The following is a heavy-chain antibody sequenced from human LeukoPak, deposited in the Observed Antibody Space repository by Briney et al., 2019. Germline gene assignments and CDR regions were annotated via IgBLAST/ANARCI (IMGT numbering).Heavy chain of an antibody. CDR2: ISGSGGST. J-gene: IGHJ5*02. D-gene: IGHD6-19*01. CDR1: GFTFSDYY. Sequence: GGSLRLSCAASGFTFSDYYMSWIRQAPGKGLEWVSAISGSGGSTYYADSVKGRFTISRDNSKNTLYLQMNSLGAEDTAVYYCAKASYSSGWYGWFDPWGQGTLVTVSS. CDR3: AKASYSSGWYGWFDP. V-gene: IGHV3-23*01.